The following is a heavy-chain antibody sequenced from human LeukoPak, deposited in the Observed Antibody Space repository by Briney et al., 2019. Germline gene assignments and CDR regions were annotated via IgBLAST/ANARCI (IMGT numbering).Heavy chain of an antibody. J-gene: IGHJ6*02. CDR3: ARIPVVVTAIYYYYYGMDV. Sequence: SKTLSLTYTVSGGSISSYYWSWIRQPPGKGLEWIGYIYYSGSTNYNPSLKSRVTISVDTSKNQFSLKLSSVTAADTAVYYCARIPVVVTAIYYYYYGMDVWGQGTTVTVSS. CDR1: GGSISSYY. V-gene: IGHV4-59*08. D-gene: IGHD2-21*02. CDR2: IYYSGST.